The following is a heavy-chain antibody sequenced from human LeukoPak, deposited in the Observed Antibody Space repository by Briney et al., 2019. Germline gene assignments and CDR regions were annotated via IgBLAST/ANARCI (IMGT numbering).Heavy chain of an antibody. J-gene: IGHJ5*02. Sequence: PGGSLRLSCAASGFTFSRYAMTWVRQAPGKGLYWVSAISGSGGSTYYADSVKGRFTISRDNSKNTLYLQMNSLRAEDTAVYYCAKSGDCSSTSCYPHNWFDPWGQGTLVTVSS. D-gene: IGHD2-2*01. CDR1: GFTFSRYA. V-gene: IGHV3-23*01. CDR3: AKSGDCSSTSCYPHNWFDP. CDR2: ISGSGGST.